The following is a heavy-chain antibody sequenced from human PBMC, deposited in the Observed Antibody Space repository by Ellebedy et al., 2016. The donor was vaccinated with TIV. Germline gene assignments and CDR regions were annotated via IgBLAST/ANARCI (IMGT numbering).Heavy chain of an antibody. V-gene: IGHV4-39*01. CDR3: AGQGGGYNWNNIVN. D-gene: IGHD1/OR15-1a*01. J-gene: IGHJ4*02. CDR1: GGSISGKSDY. Sequence: SETLSLTCTVSGGSISGKSDYWGWIRQPPGTGLEYIGCIYYSGTTYHNPSLKSRVTMTVDTSKKQFSLKLSSATAADTAVYYCAGQGGGYNWNNIVNWGQGTLVTVSS. CDR2: IYYSGTT.